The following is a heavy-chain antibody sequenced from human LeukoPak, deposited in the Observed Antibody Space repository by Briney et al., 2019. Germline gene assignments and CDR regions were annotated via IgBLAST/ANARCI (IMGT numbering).Heavy chain of an antibody. CDR3: ARAGDSSSNWFDP. V-gene: IGHV3-48*01. Sequence: GGSLRLSCAASGFTFSSYSMNWVRQAPGKGLEWVSYISSSSSTIYYADSVKGRFTISRDNAKNSLYLQMNSLRAEDTAVYYCARAGDSSSNWFDPWGQGTLVTVSS. J-gene: IGHJ5*02. CDR2: ISSSSSTI. CDR1: GFTFSSYS. D-gene: IGHD6-6*01.